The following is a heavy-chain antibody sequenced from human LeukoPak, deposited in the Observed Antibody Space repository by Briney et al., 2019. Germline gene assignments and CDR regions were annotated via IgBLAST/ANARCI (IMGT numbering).Heavy chain of an antibody. J-gene: IGHJ4*02. CDR2: IYYSGST. V-gene: IGHV4-59*08. D-gene: IGHD2-2*01. Sequence: SEALSLTCTVSGGSISSYYWSWIRQPPGKGLEWIGYIYYSGSTNYNPSLKSRVTISVDTSKNQFSLKLSSVTAADTAVYYCARHTRYCSSTSCYPRFDYWGQGTLVTVSS. CDR3: ARHTRYCSSTSCYPRFDY. CDR1: GGSISSYY.